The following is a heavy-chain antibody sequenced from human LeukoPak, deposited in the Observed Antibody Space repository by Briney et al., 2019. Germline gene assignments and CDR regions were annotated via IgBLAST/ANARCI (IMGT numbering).Heavy chain of an antibody. CDR3: GKTTTGYSSGQKPAWPVDY. CDR1: GFTFGSYA. J-gene: IGHJ4*02. V-gene: IGHV3-23*01. Sequence: GGSLRLSCEASGFTFGSYAMYWVRQAPGKGLEWVAGICGSGGSAHYADSAKGRFTISRDNSKNTVYLQINSLRAEDTAVYYCGKTTTGYSSGQKPAWPVDYWGQGTLVTVSS. CDR2: ICGSGGSA. D-gene: IGHD6-19*01.